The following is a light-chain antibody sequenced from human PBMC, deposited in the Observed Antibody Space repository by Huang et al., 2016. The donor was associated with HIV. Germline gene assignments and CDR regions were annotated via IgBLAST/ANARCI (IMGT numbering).Light chain of an antibody. Sequence: ELVMTQSPATLSVSPGERATLSCRASQSFSSKLAWYQQKPGQTPRVLIYEASTRATGIPARFSGSGSGTEFTLTISSLQSEDFAVYYCQQYSSWPSTFGQGTKVEIK. CDR2: EAS. V-gene: IGKV3-15*01. J-gene: IGKJ1*01. CDR1: QSFSSK. CDR3: QQYSSWPST.